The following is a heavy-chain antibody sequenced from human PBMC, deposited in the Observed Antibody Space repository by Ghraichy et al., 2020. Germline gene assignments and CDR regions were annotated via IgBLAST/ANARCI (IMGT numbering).Heavy chain of an antibody. CDR2: ISYDGSNK. CDR3: AKVMLGATRWSSDYYFDY. Sequence: GGSLRLSCAASGFTFSSYGMHWVRQAPGKGLEWVAVISYDGSNKYYADSVKGRFTISRDNSKNTLYLQMNSLRAEDTAVYYCAKVMLGATRWSSDYYFDYWGQGTLVTVSS. V-gene: IGHV3-30*18. J-gene: IGHJ4*02. D-gene: IGHD1-26*01. CDR1: GFTFSSYG.